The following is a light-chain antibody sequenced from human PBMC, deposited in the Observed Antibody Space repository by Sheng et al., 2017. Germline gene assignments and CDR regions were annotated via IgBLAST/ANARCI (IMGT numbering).Light chain of an antibody. Sequence: QSVLTQPPSVSGAPGQRVTISCTGSSSNIGAGYKVHWYQHLPGTAPRLLIYDNINRPSGVPDRFSGSKSSTSASLAITGLQAEDEADYYCQSYDSSLSVVVFGGGTKLTVL. CDR2: DNI. CDR1: SSNIGAGYK. V-gene: IGLV1-40*01. CDR3: QSYDSSLSVVV. J-gene: IGLJ2*01.